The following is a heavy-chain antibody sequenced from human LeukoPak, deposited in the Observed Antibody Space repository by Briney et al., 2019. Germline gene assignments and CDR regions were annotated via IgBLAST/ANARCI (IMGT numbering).Heavy chain of an antibody. Sequence: PSETLSLTCTVSGGSINNYYWSWIRQPPGKGLEWIGYIYYRGSTNYNPSLKSRVTFSVDTSKNQFSLKLNSVAAACTGVYYCAYSGDYGDLRYFDYWGQGTLVTVSS. J-gene: IGHJ4*02. CDR3: AYSGDYGDLRYFDY. CDR2: IYYRGST. V-gene: IGHV4-59*01. D-gene: IGHD4-17*01. CDR1: GGSINNYY.